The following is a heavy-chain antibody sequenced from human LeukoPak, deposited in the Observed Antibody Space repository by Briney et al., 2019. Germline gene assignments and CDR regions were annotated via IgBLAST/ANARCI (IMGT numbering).Heavy chain of an antibody. V-gene: IGHV4-61*01. CDR2: IDYTGSA. CDR3: ARIPVAKTFDY. Sequence: PSETLSLTCTVSGGSVSRNSYYWSWVRQPPGKGLEWIGFIDYTGSANYNPPLKSRVTISLDTSKNQFSVKVMSVTAADTAVYYCARIPVAKTFDYWGQGTLVTVSS. D-gene: IGHD6-19*01. J-gene: IGHJ4*02. CDR1: GGSVSRNSYY.